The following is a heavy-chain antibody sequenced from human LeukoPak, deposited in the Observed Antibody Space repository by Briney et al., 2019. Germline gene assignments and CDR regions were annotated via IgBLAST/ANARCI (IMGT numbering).Heavy chain of an antibody. CDR3: AKEYQPNWFDP. V-gene: IGHV3-30*02. Sequence: PGGSLRLSCAASGFTSSNHGMHWVRQTPGKGLEWVAFIPYDGSNKYYADSVKGRFTISRDNSRNTLYLQMNSLRAEDTAVYYCAKEYQPNWFDPWGQGTLVTVSS. D-gene: IGHD2-2*01. CDR2: IPYDGSNK. J-gene: IGHJ5*02. CDR1: GFTSSNHG.